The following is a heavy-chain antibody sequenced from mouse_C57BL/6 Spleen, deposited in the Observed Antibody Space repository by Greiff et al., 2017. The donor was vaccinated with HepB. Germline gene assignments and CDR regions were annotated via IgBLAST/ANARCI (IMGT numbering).Heavy chain of an antibody. Sequence: EVKLMESGGGLVKPGGSLKLSCPASGFTFRDYGMHWVRQAPEQGLEWVAYISSGSSTIYYADTVKGRFTISRDNAKNTLFLQMTSLRSEDTAMYYCARQDYGSSYDYFDYWGQGTTLTVSS. J-gene: IGHJ2*01. CDR3: ARQDYGSSYDYFDY. V-gene: IGHV5-17*01. D-gene: IGHD1-1*01. CDR2: ISSGSSTI. CDR1: GFTFRDYG.